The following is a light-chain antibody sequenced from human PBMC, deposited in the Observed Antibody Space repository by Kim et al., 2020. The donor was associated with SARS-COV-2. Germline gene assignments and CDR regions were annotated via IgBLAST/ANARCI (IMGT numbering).Light chain of an antibody. V-gene: IGLV1-47*01. CDR3: AAWDDSLPGVV. J-gene: IGLJ2*01. Sequence: GQRVPISCSGSSSNSGSNYVYWYQQLPGTAPKLLIHRNNQRPSGVPDRFSGSKSGTSASLAISGLRSEDEADYYCAAWDDSLPGVVFGGGTQLTVL. CDR2: RNN. CDR1: SSNSGSNY.